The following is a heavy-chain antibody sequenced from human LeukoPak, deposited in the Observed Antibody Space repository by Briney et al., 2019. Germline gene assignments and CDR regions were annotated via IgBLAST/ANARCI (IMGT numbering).Heavy chain of an antibody. V-gene: IGHV4-38-2*01. CDR3: ARGGSGGSHTAFDI. J-gene: IGHJ3*02. Sequence: PSETLSLTCVVSGHSISTAYSISSGYYWGWIRQPPGKGLEWIGSIYNSGSTHYNPSLKSRVTISVDTSKNQFSLKLSSVTAADTAVYYCARGGSGGSHTAFDIWGQGTMVTVSS. CDR2: IYNSGST. CDR1: GHSISTAYSISSGYY. D-gene: IGHD2-15*01.